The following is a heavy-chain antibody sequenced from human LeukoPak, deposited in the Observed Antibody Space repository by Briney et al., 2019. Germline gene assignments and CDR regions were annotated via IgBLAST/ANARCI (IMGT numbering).Heavy chain of an antibody. CDR2: IISRGTTI. V-gene: IGHV3-48*01. J-gene: IGHJ4*02. CDR3: ARGRGYCSGGSCHYFDY. Sequence: GGSLRLSCAASGFTFSSYAMSWVRQAPGKGLEWVSYIISRGTTIYYADSVKGRFTISRDNAKNSLYLQMNSLRAEDTAVYYCARGRGYCSGGSCHYFDYWGQGTLVTVSS. D-gene: IGHD2-15*01. CDR1: GFTFSSYA.